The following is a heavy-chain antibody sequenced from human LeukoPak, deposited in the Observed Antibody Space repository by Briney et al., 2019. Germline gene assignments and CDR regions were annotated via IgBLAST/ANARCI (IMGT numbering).Heavy chain of an antibody. CDR1: GFTFSSYS. J-gene: IGHJ4*02. CDR3: NTVRGYTSAWPLDY. D-gene: IGHD6-19*01. CDR2: ISSSSSYI. V-gene: IGHV3-21*03. Sequence: SGGSLRLSCAASGFTFSSYSMNWVRQAPGKGLEWVSSISSSSSYIYYADSVKGRFTISRDNAKNSLYLQMNSLKTEDTGVYYCNTVRGYTSAWPLDYWGQGILVIVSS.